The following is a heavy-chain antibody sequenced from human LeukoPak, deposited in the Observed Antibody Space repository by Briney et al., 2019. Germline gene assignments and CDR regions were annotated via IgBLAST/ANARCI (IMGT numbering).Heavy chain of an antibody. Sequence: SETLSLTCTVSGASISSSHYYWAWIRQPPGGGLEWIGSIHYSGGTYYNPSLESRVTISVDTSKNQFSLRLSSVTAADTGVYHCAPGSKGGNRGSWFDPWGQGTLVTVSS. V-gene: IGHV4-39*01. CDR3: APGSKGGNRGSWFDP. CDR1: GASISSSHYY. CDR2: IHYSGGT. D-gene: IGHD4-23*01. J-gene: IGHJ5*02.